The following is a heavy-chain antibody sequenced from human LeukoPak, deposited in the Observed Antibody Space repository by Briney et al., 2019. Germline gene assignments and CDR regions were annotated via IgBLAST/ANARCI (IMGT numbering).Heavy chain of an antibody. Sequence: GASVKVSCKASGYTFTSYGISWVRQAPGQGLEWMGWISAYNGNTNYAQKLQGRVTMTTDTSTSTAYMELRSLRSDDTAVYYCAAALVGSSGWFLSENWFDPWGQGTLVTVSS. J-gene: IGHJ5*02. CDR1: GYTFTSYG. CDR2: ISAYNGNT. V-gene: IGHV1-18*01. D-gene: IGHD6-19*01. CDR3: AAALVGSSGWFLSENWFDP.